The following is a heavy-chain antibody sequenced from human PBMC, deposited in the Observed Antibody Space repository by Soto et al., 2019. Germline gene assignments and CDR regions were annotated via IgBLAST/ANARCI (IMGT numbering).Heavy chain of an antibody. Sequence: QVQLQESGPGLVKPSETLSLTCTVSGGSISSYYWSWIRQPPGKGLEWIGYIYYSGSTNYNPSLKSRVTISVDTSKNQFTLKLSSVTAADTAGYYCARDGGNDTSWFDPWGQGTLVTVSS. V-gene: IGHV4-59*01. CDR2: IYYSGST. J-gene: IGHJ5*02. CDR1: GGSISSYY. D-gene: IGHD1-1*01. CDR3: ARDGGNDTSWFDP.